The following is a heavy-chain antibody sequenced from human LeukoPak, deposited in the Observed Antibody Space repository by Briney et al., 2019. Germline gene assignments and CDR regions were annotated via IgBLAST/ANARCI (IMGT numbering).Heavy chain of an antibody. D-gene: IGHD2/OR15-2a*01. Sequence: GGSLRLSCAASGFTFSGYWMFWVRQSPGKGLVWVSRINSDGSSTTYADSVEGRFTISRDNSKNTLYLQMNSLRAEDTAVYYCARSGLSRFGFWGQGTLVTVSS. CDR2: INSDGSST. CDR1: GFTFSGYW. J-gene: IGHJ4*02. V-gene: IGHV3-74*03. CDR3: ARSGLSRFGF.